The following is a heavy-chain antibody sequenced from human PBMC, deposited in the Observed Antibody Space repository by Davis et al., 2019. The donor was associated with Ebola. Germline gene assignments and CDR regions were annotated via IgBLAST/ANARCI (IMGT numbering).Heavy chain of an antibody. CDR2: ISGSGCST. Sequence: GESLKISCAASGFTFSSYAMSWVRQAPGKGLEWVSAISGSGCSTYYADSVKGRFTISRDNSKNTLYLQMNSLRAEDTAVYYCAKDRQYQLLWGDNWFDPWGQGTLVTVSS. CDR1: GFTFSSYA. D-gene: IGHD2-2*01. J-gene: IGHJ5*02. V-gene: IGHV3-23*01. CDR3: AKDRQYQLLWGDNWFDP.